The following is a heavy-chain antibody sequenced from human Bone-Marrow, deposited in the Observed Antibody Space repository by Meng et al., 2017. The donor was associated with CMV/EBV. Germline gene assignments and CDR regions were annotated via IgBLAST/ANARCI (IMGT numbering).Heavy chain of an antibody. CDR1: GFTVSSNY. J-gene: IGHJ5*02. Sequence: ETLSLSCAASGFTVSSNYMSWVRQAPGKGLEWVSVIYSGGSTYYADSVKGRFTISRDNSKNTLYLQMNSLRAEDTAVYYCARGKGFDPWGQGTLVTVSS. CDR2: IYSGGST. CDR3: ARGKGFDP. V-gene: IGHV3-66*02.